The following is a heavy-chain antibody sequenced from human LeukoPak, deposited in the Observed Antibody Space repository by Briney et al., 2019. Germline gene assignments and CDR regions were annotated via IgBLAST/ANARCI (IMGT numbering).Heavy chain of an antibody. CDR1: GFTFSSYS. CDR2: ISSSSSYI. J-gene: IGHJ4*02. Sequence: GGSLRLSCAASGFTFSSYSMNWVRQAPGKGLEWVSSISSSSSYIYYADSVKGRFTISRDNAKNSLYLQMNSLRAEDTAVYYCARDHAGIAVDGTNPWVDYWGQGTLVTVSS. V-gene: IGHV3-21*01. D-gene: IGHD6-19*01. CDR3: ARDHAGIAVDGTNPWVDY.